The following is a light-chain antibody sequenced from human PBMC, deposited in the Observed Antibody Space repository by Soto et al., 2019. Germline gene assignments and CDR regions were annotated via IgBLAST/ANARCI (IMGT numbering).Light chain of an antibody. CDR2: EVS. V-gene: IGLV2-23*02. Sequence: QSVLTQPASVSGSPGQSITISCTGTSSDVGSYNLVSWYQQHPGKAPKLMIYEVSKRPSGVSNRFSGSKSGNTASLTISGLQAEDEAADYCCSYADSSTYVFGGGTKLTVL. CDR3: CSYADSSTYV. J-gene: IGLJ2*01. CDR1: SSDVGSYNL.